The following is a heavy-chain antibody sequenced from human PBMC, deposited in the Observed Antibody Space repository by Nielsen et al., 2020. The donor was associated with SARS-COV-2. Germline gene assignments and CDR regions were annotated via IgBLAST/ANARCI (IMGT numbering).Heavy chain of an antibody. CDR2: IYSGGST. CDR3: ARDRRFLEWLS. J-gene: IGHJ5*02. D-gene: IGHD3-3*01. Sequence: GGSLRLSCAASGFTVSSNYMSWVRQAPGKGLEWVSVIYSGGSTYYADSVKGRFTISRDNSKNTLYLQMNSLRAEDTAVYYCARDRRFLEWLSWGQGILVTVSS. CDR1: GFTVSSNY. V-gene: IGHV3-66*01.